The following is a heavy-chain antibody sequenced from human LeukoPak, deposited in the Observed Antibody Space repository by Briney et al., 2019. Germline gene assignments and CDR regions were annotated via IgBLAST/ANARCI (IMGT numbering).Heavy chain of an antibody. Sequence: ASVKVSCKASGGTFSSYAINWVRQAPGQGLEWVGWMNPNSGNTGSAQKVQGRVTITMNISMSTAYMELSSLTSEDTAVYYCARIFYRRSDYHYYYMDVWGEGTTVTVSS. CDR2: MNPNSGNT. J-gene: IGHJ6*03. V-gene: IGHV1-8*03. D-gene: IGHD3-16*02. CDR3: ARIFYRRSDYHYYYMDV. CDR1: GGTFSSYA.